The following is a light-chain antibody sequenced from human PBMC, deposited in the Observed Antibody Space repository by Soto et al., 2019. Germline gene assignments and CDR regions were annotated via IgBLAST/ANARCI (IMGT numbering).Light chain of an antibody. V-gene: IGLV2-23*01. J-gene: IGLJ3*02. CDR1: SGDVGAYNL. Sequence: QSALTQPASVSGSPGQSITISCSGSSGDVGAYNLVSWYQQHPGKAPRLIIFEDNKRPSGVSNRFSGSKSANTASLTIAGLQAGDEADYYCCSYAGGNAGVFGGGTKVTVL. CDR2: EDN. CDR3: CSYAGGNAGV.